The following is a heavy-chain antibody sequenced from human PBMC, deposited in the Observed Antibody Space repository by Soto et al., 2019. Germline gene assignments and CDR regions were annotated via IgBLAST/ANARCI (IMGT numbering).Heavy chain of an antibody. CDR1: GYTFTSYG. J-gene: IGHJ5*02. V-gene: IGHV1-18*01. D-gene: IGHD3-22*01. CDR2: ISAYNGNT. Sequence: ASVKVSCTASGYTFTSYGISWVRQAPGQGLEWMGWISAYNGNTNYAQKLQGRVTMTTDTSTSTAYMELRSLRSDDTAVYYCARDQTHYYCDSSGYYPDWFDPWGQGTLVTSPQ. CDR3: ARDQTHYYCDSSGYYPDWFDP.